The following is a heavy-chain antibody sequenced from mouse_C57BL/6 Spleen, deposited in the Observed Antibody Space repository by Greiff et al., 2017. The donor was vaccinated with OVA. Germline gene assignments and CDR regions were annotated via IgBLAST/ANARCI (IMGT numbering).Heavy chain of an antibody. CDR3: TPYDLGVFAY. Sequence: EVQLQQSGAELVRPGASVKLSCTASGFNIKDDYMHWVKQRPEQGLEWIGWIDPENGDTEYASKFQGKATITADTSSNTAYLQLSSLTSEDTAVYYCTPYDLGVFAYWGQGTLVTVSA. J-gene: IGHJ3*01. CDR1: GFNIKDDY. CDR2: IDPENGDT. D-gene: IGHD2-3*01. V-gene: IGHV14-4*01.